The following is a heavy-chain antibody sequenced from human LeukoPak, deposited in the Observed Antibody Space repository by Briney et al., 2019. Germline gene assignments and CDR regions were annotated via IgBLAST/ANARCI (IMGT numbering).Heavy chain of an antibody. J-gene: IGHJ4*02. CDR3: AKFTDDFWSGYYIDY. D-gene: IGHD3-3*01. Sequence: GGSLRLSCAASGFTFSSYSMNWVRQAPGKGLEWVSAMSGSGGGTYYTDSVKGRFTISRDKSKNTVYLQMNSLRAEDTAVYYCAKFTDDFWSGYYIDYWGQGTLVTVSS. CDR2: MSGSGGGT. CDR1: GFTFSSYS. V-gene: IGHV3-23*01.